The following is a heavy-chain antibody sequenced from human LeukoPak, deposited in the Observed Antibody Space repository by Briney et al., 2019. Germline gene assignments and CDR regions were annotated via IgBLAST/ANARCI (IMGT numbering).Heavy chain of an antibody. D-gene: IGHD3-10*01. CDR2: IYNGGTT. CDR3: ARVINRGYGSGLDY. J-gene: IGHJ4*02. V-gene: IGHV3-53*01. Sequence: GGSLRLSCAASGFTVSSNYMSWVRQAPGKGPEWVSVIYNGGTTYYAGSVKGRFTTSRYNSENTLNLQMNSLRAEDTAVYYCARVINRGYGSGLDYWGQGALVTVSS. CDR1: GFTVSSNY.